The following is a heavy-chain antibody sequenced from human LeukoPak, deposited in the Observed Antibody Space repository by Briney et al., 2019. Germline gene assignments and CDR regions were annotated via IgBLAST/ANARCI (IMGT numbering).Heavy chain of an antibody. CDR1: GDSISSYY. V-gene: IGHV4-4*07. CDR2: LHTTGST. Sequence: PSETLSLTCTVSGDSISSYYWSWIRQPAGKGLEWIGRLHTTGSTDYNPSLKSRVTISVDTSKNHLSLRVTSVTAADTAVYYCARGVEDWYYFDYWGQGTLVTVSS. J-gene: IGHJ4*02. CDR3: ARGVEDWYYFDY. D-gene: IGHD3/OR15-3a*01.